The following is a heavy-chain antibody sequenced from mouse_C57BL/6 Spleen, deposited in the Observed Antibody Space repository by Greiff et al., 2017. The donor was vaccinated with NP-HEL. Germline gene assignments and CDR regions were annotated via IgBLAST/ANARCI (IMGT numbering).Heavy chain of an antibody. D-gene: IGHD2-4*01. CDR3: AMIYNDYEDY. V-gene: IGHV3-6*01. Sequence: VQLQESGPGLVKPSQSLSLTCSVTGYSITSGYYWNWIRQFPGNKLEWMGYISYDGSNNYNPSLKNRISITLDTSTNQFFLKLNSVTTEDTATEYCAMIYNDYEDYWGQGTTLTVSS. CDR1: GYSITSGYY. CDR2: ISYDGSN. J-gene: IGHJ2*01.